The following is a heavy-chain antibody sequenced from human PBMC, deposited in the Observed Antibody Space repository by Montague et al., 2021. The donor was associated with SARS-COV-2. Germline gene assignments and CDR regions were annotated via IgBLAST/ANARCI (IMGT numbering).Heavy chain of an antibody. Sequence: SETLSLTCAVYGGSFSGYYWSWIRQPPGKGLEWIGKINHSGSTXXXPSXXXRVTISVDTSKNQFSLKLSSVTAADTAVYYCARGRGTALFRRVYFGMDIWGQGTTVTVSS. J-gene: IGHJ6*02. CDR1: GGSFSGYY. D-gene: IGHD1-1*01. V-gene: IGHV4-34*01. CDR3: ARGRGTALFRRVYFGMDI. CDR2: INHSGST.